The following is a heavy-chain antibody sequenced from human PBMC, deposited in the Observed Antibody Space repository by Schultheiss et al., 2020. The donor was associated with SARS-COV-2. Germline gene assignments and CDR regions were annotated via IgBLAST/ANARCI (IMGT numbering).Heavy chain of an antibody. J-gene: IGHJ4*02. V-gene: IGHV4-34*01. CDR3: ASGVYRFLEWQERDY. CDR1: GGSFSGYY. D-gene: IGHD3-3*01. Sequence: SETLSLTCAVYGGSFSGYYWSWIRQPPGKGLEWIGEINHSGSTNYNPSLKSRVTISVDTSKNQLSLKLRSATAADTAVYYCASGVYRFLEWQERDYWCQGTLVTVSS. CDR2: INHSGST.